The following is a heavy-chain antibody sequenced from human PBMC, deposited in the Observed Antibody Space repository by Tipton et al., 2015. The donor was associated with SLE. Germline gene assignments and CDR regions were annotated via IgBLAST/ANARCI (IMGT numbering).Heavy chain of an antibody. J-gene: IGHJ3*02. CDR1: GDTFSSYA. Sequence: QSGAEVKKPGSSVKVSCKASGDTFSSYAISWVRQAPGQGLEWMGGIIPIFGTANYAQKFQGRVTITADESTSTAYMELSSLRSEDTAVYYCARDLAMAPRSAFDIWGQGTMVTVSS. CDR3: ARDLAMAPRSAFDI. V-gene: IGHV1-69*01. D-gene: IGHD6-6*01. CDR2: IIPIFGTA.